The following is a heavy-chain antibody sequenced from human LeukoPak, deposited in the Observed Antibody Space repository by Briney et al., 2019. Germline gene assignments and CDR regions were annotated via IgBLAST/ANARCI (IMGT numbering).Heavy chain of an antibody. CDR3: ARGPYYYGSGSYSYYFDY. J-gene: IGHJ4*02. CDR2: ISHSGST. D-gene: IGHD3-10*01. V-gene: IGHV4-30-2*01. Sequence: SETLSLTCAVSGGSISSGGYSWSWIRQPPGKDLEWIGYISHSGSTSYNPSLKSRVTISVDRSKNQFSLKLNSVTAADTAVYYCARGPYYYGSGSYSYYFDYWGQGTLVTVSS. CDR1: GGSISSGGYS.